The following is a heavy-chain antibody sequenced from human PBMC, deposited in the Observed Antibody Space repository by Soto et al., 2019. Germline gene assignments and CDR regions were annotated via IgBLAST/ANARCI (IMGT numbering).Heavy chain of an antibody. D-gene: IGHD2-21*02. CDR2: VLSSVSA. Sequence: SETLSLTCIVSGVSVRSYTWSWVRQPANKGLEWIGRVLSSVSATYNPSLKSRVSISMDTPENRISLKLDSVTAADAGVYFCARDGMTTGDTWGPGTLVTVS. CDR1: GVSVRSYT. V-gene: IGHV4-4*07. CDR3: ARDGMTTGDT. J-gene: IGHJ4*02.